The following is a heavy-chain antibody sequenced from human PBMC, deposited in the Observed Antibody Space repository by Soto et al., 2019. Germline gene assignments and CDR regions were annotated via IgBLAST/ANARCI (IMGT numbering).Heavy chain of an antibody. V-gene: IGHV4-61*01. Sequence: QVQLQESGPGLVKPSETLSLTCTVSGGSISSINNHFSNHYCSWIRLSRGKGLEWIGYISNIGFTRYNPSLKSRVSISVDTSKNQLSLKLTSVTAAVTAVYYCTTQGFGGLHGLVDVWGQGTTVTVSS. J-gene: IGHJ6*02. CDR3: TTQGFGGLHGLVDV. CDR1: GGSISSINNHFSNHY. CDR2: ISNIGFT. D-gene: IGHD3-10*01.